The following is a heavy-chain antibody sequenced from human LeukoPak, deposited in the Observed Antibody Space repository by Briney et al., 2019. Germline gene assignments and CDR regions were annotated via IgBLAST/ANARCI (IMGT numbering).Heavy chain of an antibody. CDR1: GFTFSSYA. J-gene: IGHJ4*02. CDR3: AKDVLWFGEDSGHYFDD. D-gene: IGHD3-10*01. CDR2: ISYDGSNK. Sequence: PEGSLRLSCAASGFTFSSYAMHWVRQAPGKGLEWVAVISYDGSNKYYADSVKGRFTISRDNSKNTLYLQMNSLRAEDTAVYYCAKDVLWFGEDSGHYFDDGGQGTLVTVSS. V-gene: IGHV3-30-3*01.